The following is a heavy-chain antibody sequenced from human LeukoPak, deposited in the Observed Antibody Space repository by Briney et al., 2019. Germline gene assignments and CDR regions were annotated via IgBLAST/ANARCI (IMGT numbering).Heavy chain of an antibody. J-gene: IGHJ4*02. Sequence: ASVTVSCTASGYTFTSHGLSWARQAPGQGLEWMGWISIYSGNTNYAQKFQDRISMTTDTSTSTAYMELRSLKSDDTAVYYRARDPGGTWGFDYWGQGALVTVSS. CDR3: ARDPGGTWGFDY. V-gene: IGHV1-18*01. CDR2: ISIYSGNT. CDR1: GYTFTSHG. D-gene: IGHD7-27*01.